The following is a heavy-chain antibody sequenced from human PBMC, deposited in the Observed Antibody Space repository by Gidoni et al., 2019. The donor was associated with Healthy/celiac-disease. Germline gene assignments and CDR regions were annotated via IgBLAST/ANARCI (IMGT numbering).Heavy chain of an antibody. CDR2: ISSSSSYI. CDR3: ARDLLRGHY. V-gene: IGHV3-21*01. Sequence: EVQLVESGGGLVKPGGSLRLSCAASGFTFSSYSMNWVRQAPGKGLEWVSSISSSSSYIYYADSVKGRFTISRDNAKNSLYLQMNSLRAEDTAVYYCARDLLRGHYWGQGTLVTVSS. D-gene: IGHD1-26*01. J-gene: IGHJ4*02. CDR1: GFTFSSYS.